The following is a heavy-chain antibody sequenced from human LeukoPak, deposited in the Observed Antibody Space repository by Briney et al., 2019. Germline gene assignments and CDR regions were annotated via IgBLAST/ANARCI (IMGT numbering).Heavy chain of an antibody. J-gene: IGHJ4*02. D-gene: IGHD2-15*01. CDR1: GFTFSNYA. Sequence: GGSLRLSCAASGFTFSNYAMSRVRQAPGRGLEWVSAISESGGSTYSADSVKGRFTISRDNSKNTLHLQMNSLRAEDTAVYHCARQLGYCSDGTCYFDYWGQGTLVTVSS. CDR3: ARQLGYCSDGTCYFDY. V-gene: IGHV3-23*01. CDR2: ISESGGST.